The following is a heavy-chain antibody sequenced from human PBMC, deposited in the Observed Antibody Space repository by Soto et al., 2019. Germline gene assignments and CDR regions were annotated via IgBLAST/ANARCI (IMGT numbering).Heavy chain of an antibody. D-gene: IGHD2-15*01. Sequence: SGPTLVNPTQTLTLTCTFSGFSLSTSGVGVGWIRQPPGKALEWLALIYWDDDKRYSPSLKSRLTITKDTSKNQVVLTLTNMGPVDTAVYYCARGFGSWWYYDFLYGMDVWGQGTTVTVSS. CDR2: IYWDDDK. CDR1: GFSLSTSGVG. V-gene: IGHV2-5*02. CDR3: ARGFGSWWYYDFLYGMDV. J-gene: IGHJ6*02.